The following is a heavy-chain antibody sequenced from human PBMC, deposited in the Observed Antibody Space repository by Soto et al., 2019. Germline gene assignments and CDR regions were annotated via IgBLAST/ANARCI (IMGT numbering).Heavy chain of an antibody. Sequence: SVKASCKASGGTFSSYAISWVRQAPGQGLEWMGGIIPIFGTANYAQKFQGRVTITADESTSTAYMELSSLRSEDTAVYYCARENHCGGDCYSDYYYGMDIWGQGTTVTVSS. CDR1: GGTFSSYA. CDR2: IIPIFGTA. V-gene: IGHV1-69*13. D-gene: IGHD2-21*02. J-gene: IGHJ6*02. CDR3: ARENHCGGDCYSDYYYGMDI.